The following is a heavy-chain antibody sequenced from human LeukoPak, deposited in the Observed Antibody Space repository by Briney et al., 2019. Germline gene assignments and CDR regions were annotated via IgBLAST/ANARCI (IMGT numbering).Heavy chain of an antibody. V-gene: IGHV3-21*01. CDR3: ARGNIKFDY. CDR2: ISSSSDYI. Sequence: GGSLRLSCAASGFTFGAYIMNWVRQAPGKGLEWVSSISSSSDYIYYVDSVKGRFTISRDNAKNSLYLQMNSLRAEDTAVYYCARGNIKFDYWGQGTLATVSS. J-gene: IGHJ4*02. CDR1: GFTFGAYI.